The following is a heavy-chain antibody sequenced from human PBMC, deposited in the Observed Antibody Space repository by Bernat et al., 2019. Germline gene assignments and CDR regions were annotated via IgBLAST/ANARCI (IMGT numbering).Heavy chain of an antibody. Sequence: EVQLVESGGNLVQPGGSLRLSCAASGFTVSSNYMSWVRQAPGKGLEWVSTIYSDGSTYYADSVKGRFVSSRDNSKNTLFLHMSRLRADDMALYYCARQDDFWSGFVVWDQGTLVTVSS. V-gene: IGHV3-66*04. D-gene: IGHD3-3*01. CDR3: ARQDDFWSGFVV. CDR1: GFTVSSNY. J-gene: IGHJ5*02. CDR2: IYSDGST.